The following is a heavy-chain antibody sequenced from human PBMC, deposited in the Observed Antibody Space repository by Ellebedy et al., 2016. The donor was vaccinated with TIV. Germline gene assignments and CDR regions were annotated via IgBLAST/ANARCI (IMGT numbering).Heavy chain of an antibody. V-gene: IGHV5-51*01. CDR2: IYPGDSDT. CDR3: ARPIRGWYEPFDY. D-gene: IGHD6-19*01. J-gene: IGHJ4*02. Sequence: PGGSLRLSCEGSGYSFTNYWIAWVRQMPGKGLEWMGIIYPGDSDTRYSPSFQGQVTISADKSISTAYLQWSSLKASDTAMYYCARPIRGWYEPFDYWGQGTLVTVSS. CDR1: GYSFTNYW.